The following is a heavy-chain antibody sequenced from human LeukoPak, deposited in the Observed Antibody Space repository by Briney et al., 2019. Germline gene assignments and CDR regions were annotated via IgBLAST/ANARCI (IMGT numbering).Heavy chain of an antibody. Sequence: GGSLRLSCAASGFTSSSYWMSWVRQAPGKGLEWVSGIYWSSSGTGYADSVKGRFTVSRDSAKNSLYLQMNSLRPEDTALYYCARDGDPYGMDVWGQGTTVTVSS. CDR2: IYWSSSGT. CDR1: GFTSSSYW. J-gene: IGHJ6*02. CDR3: ARDGDPYGMDV. V-gene: IGHV3-20*04.